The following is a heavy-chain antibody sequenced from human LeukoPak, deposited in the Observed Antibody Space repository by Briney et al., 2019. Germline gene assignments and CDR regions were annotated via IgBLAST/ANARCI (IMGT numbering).Heavy chain of an antibody. CDR3: ARDEIYCTNGVCYPPKWFDP. D-gene: IGHD2-8*01. CDR2: ISSSSSYI. V-gene: IGHV3-21*01. J-gene: IGHJ5*02. CDR1: GFTFSSYS. Sequence: GGSLRLSCAASGFTFSSYSMNWVRQAPGKGLEWVSSISSSSSYIYYADSVKGRFTISRDNAKNSLYLQMNSLRAEDTAVYYCARDEIYCTNGVCYPPKWFDPWSQGTLVTVSS.